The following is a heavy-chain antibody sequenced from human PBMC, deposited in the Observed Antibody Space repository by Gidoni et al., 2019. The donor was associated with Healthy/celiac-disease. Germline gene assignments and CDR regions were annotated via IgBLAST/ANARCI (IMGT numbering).Heavy chain of an antibody. Sequence: EVQLVESGGGLVQPGGSLRLSCAASGFTVSSNYMSWVRQAPGKGLEWVSVIYSGGSTYYADSVKGSFTISRDNSKNTLYLQMNSLRAEDTAVYYCARSGDYQWIFGFDYWGQGTLVTVSS. J-gene: IGHJ4*02. CDR1: GFTVSSNY. CDR2: IYSGGST. D-gene: IGHD3-3*01. CDR3: ARSGDYQWIFGFDY. V-gene: IGHV3-66*01.